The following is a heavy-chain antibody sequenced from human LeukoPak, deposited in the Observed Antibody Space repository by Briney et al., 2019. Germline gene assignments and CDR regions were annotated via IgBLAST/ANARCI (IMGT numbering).Heavy chain of an antibody. J-gene: IGHJ3*02. V-gene: IGHV1-18*01. CDR2: ISGYNGNA. CDR3: ARGSRRFGELYDAFDI. D-gene: IGHD3-10*01. Sequence: GASVKFSCKASGYTFNTYGITWVRQAPGQGFEWMGWISGYNGNANYAQKFQGRVTMTTDTSTSTAYMELRSLRSDDTAVYYCARGSRRFGELYDAFDIWSQGTMVTVSS. CDR1: GYTFNTYG.